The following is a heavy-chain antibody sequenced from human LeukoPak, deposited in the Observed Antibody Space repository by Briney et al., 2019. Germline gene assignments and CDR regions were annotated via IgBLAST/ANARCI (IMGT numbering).Heavy chain of an antibody. Sequence: PSETLSLTCTVSGGSVSTITYYWGWIRQPPGKGLEWVGHMYYRGNTFYNPSLKSRVTISVDTSKNQFSLKLRSVTAADTAVYYCARLYGYYQNYFDYWGQGTLVTVSS. CDR3: ARLYGYYQNYFDY. CDR2: MYYRGNT. J-gene: IGHJ4*02. V-gene: IGHV4-39*07. D-gene: IGHD2-2*01. CDR1: GGSVSTITYY.